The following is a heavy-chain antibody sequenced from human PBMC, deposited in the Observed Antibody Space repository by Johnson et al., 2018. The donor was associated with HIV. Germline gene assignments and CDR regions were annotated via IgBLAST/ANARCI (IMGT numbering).Heavy chain of an antibody. Sequence: VQLVESGGGLVQPGGSLRLSCEASGFTVSSNYMNWVRQAPGKGLEWVSVIYSGGSTYYADSVKGRFTISRDNSKNTLHLQMNSLGGEDTAVYYCARLSKGGFDAFDIWGQGTMVTVSS. CDR2: IYSGGST. D-gene: IGHD5/OR15-5a*01. V-gene: IGHV3-66*01. CDR1: GFTVSSNY. J-gene: IGHJ3*02. CDR3: ARLSKGGFDAFDI.